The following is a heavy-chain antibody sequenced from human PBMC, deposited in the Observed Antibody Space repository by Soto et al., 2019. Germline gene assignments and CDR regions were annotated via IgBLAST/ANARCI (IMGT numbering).Heavy chain of an antibody. CDR3: ARRNTVWHAFDI. CDR1: GGSISSNTYY. Sequence: SETLSLTCTVSGGSISSNTYYWGWIRQPPGKGLEWSGDIYYIGITDYNPSLKSRVTISVDTSKNQFSLKLSSVTAADTAVYYCARRNTVWHAFDIWGQGTMVTGSS. CDR2: IYYIGIT. J-gene: IGHJ3*02. V-gene: IGHV4-39*01. D-gene: IGHD4-17*01.